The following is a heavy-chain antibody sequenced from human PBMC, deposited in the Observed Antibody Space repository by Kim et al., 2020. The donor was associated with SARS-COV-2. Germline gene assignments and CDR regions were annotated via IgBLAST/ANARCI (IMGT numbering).Heavy chain of an antibody. V-gene: IGHV1-8*01. CDR3: TFGVSIRSDGLDDY. Sequence: ASVKVSCKAAGYTFTNYDINWVRQAPGQGLEWMGWMNPYSGNTGYAQKFQGRVTMTSDTSISTAYMELSSLRYDDTAVYTTTFGVSIRSDGLDDYWGQWT. D-gene: IGHD3-3*01. J-gene: IGHJ4*03. CDR1: GYTFTNYD. CDR2: MNPYSGNT.